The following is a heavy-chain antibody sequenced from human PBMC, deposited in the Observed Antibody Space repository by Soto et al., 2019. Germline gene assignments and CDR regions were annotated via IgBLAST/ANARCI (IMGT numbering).Heavy chain of an antibody. Sequence: KPGGSLRLSCAASGFTFSNAWMSWVRQAPGKGLEWVGRIKSKTDGGTTDYAAPVKGRFTISRDDSKNTLYLQMNSLKTEDTAVYYCTTDLERERDGYNYYYYYGMDVWGQGTTVTVSS. V-gene: IGHV3-15*01. CDR3: TTDLERERDGYNYYYYYGMDV. D-gene: IGHD5-12*01. CDR2: IKSKTDGGTT. CDR1: GFTFSNAW. J-gene: IGHJ6*02.